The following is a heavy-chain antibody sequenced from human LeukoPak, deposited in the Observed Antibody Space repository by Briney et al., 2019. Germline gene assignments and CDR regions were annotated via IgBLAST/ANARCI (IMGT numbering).Heavy chain of an antibody. CDR3: ARVPRRDYYYGMDV. J-gene: IGHJ6*02. Sequence: SETLSLTCAVYGGSFSGYYWNWIRQPPGKGLEWIGYIYYSGSTNYNPSLKSRVTISVDTSKNQFSLKLSSVTAADTAVYYCARVPRRDYYYGMDVWGQGTTVTVSS. CDR2: IYYSGST. V-gene: IGHV4-59*01. CDR1: GGSFSGYY.